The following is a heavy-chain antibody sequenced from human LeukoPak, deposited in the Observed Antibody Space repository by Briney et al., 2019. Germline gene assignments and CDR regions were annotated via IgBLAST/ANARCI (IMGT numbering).Heavy chain of an antibody. CDR1: GFTFSIYG. J-gene: IGHJ3*02. V-gene: IGHV3-30*02. Sequence: AGGSLRLSCAASGFTFSIYGMHWVRQAPGKGLEWVAFIRYDGSNKYYADSVKGRFTISRDNSKNTLYLQMNSLRAEDTAVYYCAKMESIAVAGDAFDIWGQGTMVTVSS. D-gene: IGHD6-19*01. CDR3: AKMESIAVAGDAFDI. CDR2: IRYDGSNK.